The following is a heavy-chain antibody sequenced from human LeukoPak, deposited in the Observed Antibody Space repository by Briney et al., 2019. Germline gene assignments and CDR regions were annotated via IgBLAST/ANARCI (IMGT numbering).Heavy chain of an antibody. D-gene: IGHD1-1*01. CDR2: ISSSSGII. CDR1: GFTFSSYS. Sequence: GGSLRLSCAASGFTFSSYSMNWVRQAPGKGLEWVSYISSSSGIIYYADSVKGRFTISRDNSKNTLYLQMNSLRAEDTAVYYCAKSPVQLERGGVVWYYYYYMDVWGKGTTVTVSS. V-gene: IGHV3-48*01. J-gene: IGHJ6*03. CDR3: AKSPVQLERGGVVWYYYYYMDV.